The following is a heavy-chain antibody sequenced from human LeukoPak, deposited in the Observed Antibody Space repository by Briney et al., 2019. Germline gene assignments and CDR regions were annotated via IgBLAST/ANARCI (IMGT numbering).Heavy chain of an antibody. J-gene: IGHJ4*02. CDR2: ISAYNGNT. D-gene: IGHD3-10*01. CDR3: TVLWFGDPTRIFDY. CDR1: GYTFTSYG. V-gene: IGHV1-18*01. Sequence: GASVKVSCKASGYTFTSYGISWVRQAPGQGLEWMGWISAYNGNTNYAQKLQGRVTMTTDTSTSTAYMELRSLRSDDTAVYYCTVLWFGDPTRIFDYWGQGTLVTVSS.